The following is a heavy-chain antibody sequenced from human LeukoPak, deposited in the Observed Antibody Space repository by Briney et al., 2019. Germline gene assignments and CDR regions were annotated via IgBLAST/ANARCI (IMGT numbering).Heavy chain of an antibody. V-gene: IGHV4-4*07. CDR1: GVSISSYY. CDR2: IYTSGST. J-gene: IGHJ5*02. D-gene: IGHD3-9*01. Sequence: SETLSLTCTVSGVSISSYYWSWIRQPAGKGLEWIGRIYTSGSTNYNPSLKSRITMSVDTSKNQFSLKLSSVTAADTAVYYCARLTGYSSESWFDPWGQGTLVTVSS. CDR3: ARLTGYSSESWFDP.